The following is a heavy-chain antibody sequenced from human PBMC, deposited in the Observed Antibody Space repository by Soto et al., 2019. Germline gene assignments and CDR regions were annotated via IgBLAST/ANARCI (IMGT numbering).Heavy chain of an antibody. Sequence: SGFTFSSYGMHWVRQAPGKGLEWVAVISYDGSNKNYADSVKGRFTISRDNSKNTLYLQMNSLRAEDTSVYYCAKDRDGLDYWGQGTLVTVS. D-gene: IGHD3-10*01. V-gene: IGHV3-30*18. CDR3: AKDRDGLDY. CDR2: ISYDGSNK. J-gene: IGHJ4*02. CDR1: GFTFSSYG.